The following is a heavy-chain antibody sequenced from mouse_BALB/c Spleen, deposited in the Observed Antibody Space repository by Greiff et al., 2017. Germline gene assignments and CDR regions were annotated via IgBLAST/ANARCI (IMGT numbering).Heavy chain of an antibody. D-gene: IGHD1-2*01. CDR3: ASFITTARSFAY. V-gene: IGHV5-9-3*01. CDR2: ISSGGSYT. Sequence: EVKLMESGGGLVKPGGSLKLSCAASGFTFSSYAMSWVRQTPEKRLEWVATISSGGSYTYYPDSVKGRFTISRDNAKNTLYLQMSSLRSEDTAMYYCASFITTARSFAYWGQGTLVTVSA. J-gene: IGHJ3*01. CDR1: GFTFSSYA.